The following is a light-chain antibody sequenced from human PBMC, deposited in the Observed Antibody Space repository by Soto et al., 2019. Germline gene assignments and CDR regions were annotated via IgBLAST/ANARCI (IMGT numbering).Light chain of an antibody. CDR3: PQYQYWPFA. Sequence: EIAMTQSPATLSVSPGERVTFSCRASQGISSNLGWYQQKPGQAPRLLIYGASIRAAGIPARFSGSGSGAEYTLTISSLQSEDFALYYCPQYQYWPFAFGPGTKVDI. J-gene: IGKJ3*01. CDR2: GAS. V-gene: IGKV3-15*01. CDR1: QGISSN.